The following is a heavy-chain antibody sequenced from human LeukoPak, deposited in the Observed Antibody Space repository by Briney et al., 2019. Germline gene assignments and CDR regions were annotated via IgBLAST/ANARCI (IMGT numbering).Heavy chain of an antibody. V-gene: IGHV3-48*03. CDR2: ISSSGSTI. CDR3: AELGITMIGGV. Sequence: EPGGSLRLSCAASRFTFSRYGMHWVRQAPGKGLEWVSYISSSGSTIYYADSVKGRFTISRDNAKNSLYLQMNSLRAEDTAVYYCAELGITMIGGVWGKGTTVTISS. D-gene: IGHD3-10*02. J-gene: IGHJ6*04. CDR1: RFTFSRYG.